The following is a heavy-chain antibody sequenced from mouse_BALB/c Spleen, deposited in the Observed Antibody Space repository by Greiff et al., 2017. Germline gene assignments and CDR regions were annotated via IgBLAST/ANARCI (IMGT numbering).Heavy chain of an antibody. D-gene: IGHD2-10*01. J-gene: IGHJ4*01. CDR1: GYTFTSYW. CDR2: INPSTGYT. CDR3: ARRSYSPMDY. Sequence: VQLQQSGAELAKPGASVKMSCKASGYTFTSYWMHWVKQRPGQGLEWIGYINPSTGYTEYNQKFKDKATLTADKSSSTAYMQLSSLTSEDSAVYYCARRSYSPMDYWGQGTSVTVSS. V-gene: IGHV1-7*01.